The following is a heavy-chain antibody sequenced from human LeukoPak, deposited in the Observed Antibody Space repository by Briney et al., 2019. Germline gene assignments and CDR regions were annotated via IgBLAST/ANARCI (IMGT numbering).Heavy chain of an antibody. CDR3: ARDRRYCGGDCYSYYFDY. Sequence: SETLSLTCTVSGGSISSSSYYWGWIRQPPGKGLEWIGSIYYSGSTYYNPSLKSRVTISVDTSKNQFSLKLSSVTAADTAVYYCARDRRYCGGDCYSYYFDYWGQGTLVTVSS. V-gene: IGHV4-39*01. J-gene: IGHJ4*02. D-gene: IGHD2-21*02. CDR2: IYYSGST. CDR1: GGSISSSSYY.